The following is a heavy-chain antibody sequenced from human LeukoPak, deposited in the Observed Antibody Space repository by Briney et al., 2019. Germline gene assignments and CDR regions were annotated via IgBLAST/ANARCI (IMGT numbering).Heavy chain of an antibody. CDR2: IYYSGST. CDR3: ARVSCSSTSCHYYYGMDV. CDR1: GGSISSGGYY. Sequence: PSETLSLTCTVSGGSISSGGYYWSWIRQHPGKGLEWIGYIYYSGSTYYNPSLKSRVTISVDTSKNQFSLKLSSVTAADTAVYYCARVSCSSTSCHYYYGMDVWGQGTTVTVSS. V-gene: IGHV4-31*03. D-gene: IGHD2-2*01. J-gene: IGHJ6*02.